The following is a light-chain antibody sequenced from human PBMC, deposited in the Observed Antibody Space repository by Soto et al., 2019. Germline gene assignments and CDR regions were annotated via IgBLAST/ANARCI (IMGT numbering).Light chain of an antibody. CDR1: QGISSY. CDR2: AAS. CDR3: QQLYTYPT. Sequence: DIQLTQSPSFLSASVGDRVTITCRASQGISSYLAWYQQKPGKAPKLLIYAASTLLSGVPSRFSGSGSGTEFTLTISSLQPEDFATYSCQQLYTYPTFGQGTKLEIK. V-gene: IGKV1-9*01. J-gene: IGKJ1*01.